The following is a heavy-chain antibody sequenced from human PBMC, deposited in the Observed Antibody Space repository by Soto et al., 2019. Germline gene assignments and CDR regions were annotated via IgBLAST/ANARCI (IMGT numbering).Heavy chain of an antibody. CDR1: GCSISSGGYY. D-gene: IGHD1-26*01. J-gene: IGHJ6*02. CDR2: IYYSGST. CDR3: ARDSQSYSNYYGMDV. Sequence: SETLSLTCTFSGCSISSGGYYWSWIRQHPGKGLEWIGYIYYSGSTYYNPSLKSRVTIPVDTSKNQFSLKLSSVTAADTAVYYCARDSQSYSNYYGMDVWGQGTTVTVSS. V-gene: IGHV4-31*03.